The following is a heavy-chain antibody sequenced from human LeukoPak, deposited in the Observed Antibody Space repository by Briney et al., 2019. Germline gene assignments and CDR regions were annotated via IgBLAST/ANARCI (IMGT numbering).Heavy chain of an antibody. D-gene: IGHD3-3*01. J-gene: IGHJ4*02. CDR2: ISRNGDSI. Sequence: GGTLRLSCAASGFTFSRRDMNWVRQAPGKGLEYVSAISRNGDSIYYENSVKGRFTVSRDNSKNMLYLQMGSLRAEDMAVYYCARSYDFWSGYNRFYFDYWGQGTLVTVSS. CDR3: ARSYDFWSGYNRFYFDY. V-gene: IGHV3-64*01. CDR1: GFTFSRRD.